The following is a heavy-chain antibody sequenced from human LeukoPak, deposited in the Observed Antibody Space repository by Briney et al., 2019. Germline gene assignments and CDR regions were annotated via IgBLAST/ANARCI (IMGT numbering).Heavy chain of an antibody. D-gene: IGHD1-20*01. CDR2: ISGSGGST. CDR3: AKNGGFNFESYFDY. V-gene: IGHV3-23*01. J-gene: IGHJ4*02. Sequence: PGGSLSLSCAASGFPFSSYAMSWVRPAPGKGLEWVSAISGSGGSTYYADSVKGRFTISRDNSKNTLYLQMNSLRAEDTAVYYCAKNGGFNFESYFDYWGQGTLVTVSS. CDR1: GFPFSSYA.